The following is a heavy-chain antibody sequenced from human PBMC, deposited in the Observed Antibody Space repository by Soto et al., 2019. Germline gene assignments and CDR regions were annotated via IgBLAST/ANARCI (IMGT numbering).Heavy chain of an antibody. CDR3: AKETGGDCYSDWFDP. Sequence: EVQLLESGGGLVQPGGSLRLSCAASGFIFSSYAMSWVRQAPGKGLEWVSTISSSGGSTYYADSVKGRFTISRDNSKITVYLKMNSLRADDTAVYYCAKETGGDCYSDWFDPWGQGTRVTVSS. D-gene: IGHD2-21*02. CDR2: ISSSGGST. V-gene: IGHV3-23*01. CDR1: GFIFSSYA. J-gene: IGHJ5*02.